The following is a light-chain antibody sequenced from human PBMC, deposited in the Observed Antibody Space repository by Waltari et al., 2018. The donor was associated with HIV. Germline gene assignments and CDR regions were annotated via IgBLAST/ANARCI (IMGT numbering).Light chain of an antibody. CDR3: AAWDDSLNGLVL. Sequence: QSVLTQPPSASGTPGQGVTISCSGTRTNIGSNHVNWYQQLPGTAPNLLIYNNNQRPSGVPDRFSGSKSGTSASLAISGLQSEDEADYYCAAWDDSLNGLVLFGGGTKLTVL. CDR2: NNN. CDR1: RTNIGSNH. J-gene: IGLJ2*01. V-gene: IGLV1-44*01.